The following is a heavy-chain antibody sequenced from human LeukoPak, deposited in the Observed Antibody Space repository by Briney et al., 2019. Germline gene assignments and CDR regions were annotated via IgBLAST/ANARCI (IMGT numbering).Heavy chain of an antibody. D-gene: IGHD2-15*01. CDR3: AREGGGPRWPDP. CDR2: INTSGSS. Sequence: SETLSLTCTVSGGSISSYYWSWIRQPAGKGLEWIGRINTSGSSNYNPSLRSRVTMSVDTSKNQFSLNLSSVTAADTAMYYCAREGGGPRWPDPWGQGTLVTVSS. V-gene: IGHV4-4*07. CDR1: GGSISSYY. J-gene: IGHJ5*02.